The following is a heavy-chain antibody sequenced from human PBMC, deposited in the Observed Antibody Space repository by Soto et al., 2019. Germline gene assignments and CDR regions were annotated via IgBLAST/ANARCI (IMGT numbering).Heavy chain of an antibody. V-gene: IGHV3-33*01. CDR1: GFTFSNHG. D-gene: IGHD1-26*01. CDR3: ARGRGSGSFYQLDY. CDR2: IYYDGSNE. Sequence: QVQLVESGGGVVQPGRSLRLSCAASGFTFSNHGMHWVRQASGKGLEWVARIYYDGSNEYYADSVKGRFTISRDNSKNTVYLQMNSLRVEDTAVYYCARGRGSGSFYQLDYWGQGTLVTVSS. J-gene: IGHJ4*02.